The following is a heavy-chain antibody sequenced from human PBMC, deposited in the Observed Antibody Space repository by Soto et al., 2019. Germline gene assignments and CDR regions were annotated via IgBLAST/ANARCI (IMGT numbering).Heavy chain of an antibody. Sequence: SETLSLTCAVSGGSISRSNWWSWVRQPPGKGLEWIGEVSHSGSTNYNPSLKSRVTISVDTSKNQFSLKLSSVTAADTAVYYCARYGSGSSVWFDPWGQGTLVTVS. J-gene: IGHJ5*02. CDR2: VSHSGST. CDR3: ARYGSGSSVWFDP. V-gene: IGHV4-4*02. D-gene: IGHD3-10*01. CDR1: GGSISRSNW.